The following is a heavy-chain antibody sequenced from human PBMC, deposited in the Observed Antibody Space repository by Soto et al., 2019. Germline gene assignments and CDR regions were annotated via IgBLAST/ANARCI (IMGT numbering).Heavy chain of an antibody. CDR1: GYTLTELS. D-gene: IGHD6-13*01. CDR2: FDPEDGET. J-gene: IGHJ4*02. Sequence: ASVKVSCKVSGYTLTELSMHWVRQAPGKGLEWMGGFDPEDGETIYAQKFQGRVTITADKSTDTAYMELSSLRSEDTAVYYCASGGYSSSWYYFDYWGQGTLVTVSS. V-gene: IGHV1-24*01. CDR3: ASGGYSSSWYYFDY.